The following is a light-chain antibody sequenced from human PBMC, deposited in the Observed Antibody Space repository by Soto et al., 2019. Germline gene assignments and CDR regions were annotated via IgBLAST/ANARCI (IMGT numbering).Light chain of an antibody. V-gene: IGLV2-14*01. CDR1: SSDVGGYNY. J-gene: IGLJ2*01. CDR2: EVS. Sequence: QPVLTQPASVSGSPGQSITISCPGTSSDVGGYNYVSWYQQHPGKAPKLMIYEVSNRPSGVSNRFSGSKSGNTASLTISGLQAEDEADYYCSSYTSSSTLVVFGGGTKVTVL. CDR3: SSYTSSSTLVV.